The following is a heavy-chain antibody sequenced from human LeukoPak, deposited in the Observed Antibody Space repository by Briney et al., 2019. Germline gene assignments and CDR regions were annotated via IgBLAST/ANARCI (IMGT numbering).Heavy chain of an antibody. D-gene: IGHD1-26*01. V-gene: IGHV3-73*01. CDR1: GFTFSGSA. CDR2: IRSKANSYAT. J-gene: IGHJ4*02. CDR3: TRYSGSYYSDY. Sequence: GGSLRLSCAASGFTFSGSAMHWVRQASGKGLEWVGRIRSKANSYATAYAASVKGRFTISRDDPKNTAYLQMNSLKTEDTAVYYCTRYSGSYYSDYWGQGTLVTVSS.